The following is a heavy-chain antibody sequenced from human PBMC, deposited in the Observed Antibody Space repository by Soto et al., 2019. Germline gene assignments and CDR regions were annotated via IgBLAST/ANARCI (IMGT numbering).Heavy chain of an antibody. V-gene: IGHV6-1*01. D-gene: IGHD6-19*01. J-gene: IGHJ4*02. CDR3: ARDLTLLSTYSSGWFDY. CDR1: GDSVSSNSAA. CDR2: TYYRSKWYN. Sequence: PSQTLSLTCAISGDSVSSNSAAWNWIRQSPSRGLEWLGRTYYRSKWYNDYAVSVKSRITINPDTSKNKFSLQLNSVTPEDTAVYYCARDLTLLSTYSSGWFDYWGQGTLVTVSS.